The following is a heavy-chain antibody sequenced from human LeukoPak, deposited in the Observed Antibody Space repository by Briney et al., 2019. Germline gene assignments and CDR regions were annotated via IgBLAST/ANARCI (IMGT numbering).Heavy chain of an antibody. CDR2: IRQDGSEK. CDR1: GFTFSGFS. V-gene: IGHV3-7*03. Sequence: GGSLRLSCGAPGFTFSGFSMSWVRQTPGNGLEWVATIRQDGSEKYYVDSVKGRFTISRDNAKSSLYLQMNSLRAEDTAVYYCVRGRGGDCWAQGTLVTVSS. D-gene: IGHD3-10*01. J-gene: IGHJ4*02. CDR3: VRGRGGDC.